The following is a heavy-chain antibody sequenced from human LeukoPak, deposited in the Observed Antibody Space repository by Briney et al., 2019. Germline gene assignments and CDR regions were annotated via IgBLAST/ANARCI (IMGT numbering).Heavy chain of an antibody. D-gene: IGHD3-10*01. CDR2: MNPNSGRT. V-gene: IGHV1-8*01. J-gene: IGHJ6*02. CDR3: ARTDYYGSGSFYSAMRYYYYGMDV. Sequence: GASVKVSCKASGYTLTSYDINWVRQATGQGLEWMGWMNPNSGRTGYAQNFQGRITITRNTSISTAYMELSSLRSDDTAVYYCARTDYYGSGSFYSAMRYYYYGMDVWGQGTTVTVSS. CDR1: GYTLTSYD.